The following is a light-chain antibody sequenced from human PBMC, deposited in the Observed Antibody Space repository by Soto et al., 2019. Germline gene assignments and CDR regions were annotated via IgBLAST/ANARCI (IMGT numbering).Light chain of an antibody. V-gene: IGKV3-15*01. CDR2: DAS. J-gene: IGKJ1*01. Sequence: EIVLTQSPATLSSFPGERVTLSCRASQTLSNRLAWYQQKPGQAPRLLIYDASTRATGIPARFSGSGSGTEFTLTISSLQSEDFAVYYCQQYNNRPPRTFGQGTKVDIK. CDR3: QQYNNRPPRT. CDR1: QTLSNR.